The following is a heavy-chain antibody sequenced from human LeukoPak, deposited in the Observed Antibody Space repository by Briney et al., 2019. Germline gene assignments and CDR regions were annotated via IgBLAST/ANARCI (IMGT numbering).Heavy chain of an antibody. V-gene: IGHV1-69*05. Sequence: ASVKVSCKASGGTFSSYAISWVRQAPGQGLEWMGGIIPIFGTANYAQKFQGRVTMTRDMSTSTVYMELSSLRSEDTAVYYCARGPTVVPFDYWGQGTLVTVSS. CDR3: ARGPTVVPFDY. CDR1: GGTFSSYA. J-gene: IGHJ4*02. D-gene: IGHD4-23*01. CDR2: IIPIFGTA.